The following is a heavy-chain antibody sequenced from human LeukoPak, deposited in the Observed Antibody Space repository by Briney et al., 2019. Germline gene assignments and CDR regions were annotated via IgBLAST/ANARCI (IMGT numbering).Heavy chain of an antibody. D-gene: IGHD6-13*01. CDR2: ISTNTGNP. Sequence: ASVKVSCKASGYTFTNYTLNWVRQAPGQGLEWMGWISTNTGNPTYAQGFTGRFVFSLDTSVSTAYLQISSLKAEDTAVYYCARGGSSSWYTVSPYYYGMDVWGQGTTVTVSS. CDR3: ARGGSSSWYTVSPYYYGMDV. V-gene: IGHV7-4-1*02. J-gene: IGHJ6*02. CDR1: GYTFTNYT.